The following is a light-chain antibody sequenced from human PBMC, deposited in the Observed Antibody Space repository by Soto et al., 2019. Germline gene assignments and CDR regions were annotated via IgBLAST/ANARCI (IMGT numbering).Light chain of an antibody. J-gene: IGKJ1*01. CDR2: KAS. Sequence: DIQMTQSPSTVSASIGDRVTITCRASQSISNWLAWYQQKPGKAPKLLIYKASSLESGVPSRFSGCGSGTEFTLTISSLQPDDFATYYCQQYNTWTFGQGTKVEIK. CDR1: QSISNW. V-gene: IGKV1-5*03. CDR3: QQYNTWT.